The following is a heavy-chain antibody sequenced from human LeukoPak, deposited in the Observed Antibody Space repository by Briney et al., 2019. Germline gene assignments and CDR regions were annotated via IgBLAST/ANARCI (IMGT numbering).Heavy chain of an antibody. J-gene: IGHJ5*02. CDR3: TRGHWFDP. CDR1: GFTFSNAR. D-gene: IGHD3-10*01. V-gene: IGHV3-15*01. CDR2: IKSKTEGGAT. Sequence: GGSLTLSCAASGFTFSNARISWVRQAPRNGQEWVGRIKSKTEGGATDYVAPVKGRFTISRDDSKNTLYLQMNSLKTEDTAVDYGTRGHWFDPWGQGTLVTVSS.